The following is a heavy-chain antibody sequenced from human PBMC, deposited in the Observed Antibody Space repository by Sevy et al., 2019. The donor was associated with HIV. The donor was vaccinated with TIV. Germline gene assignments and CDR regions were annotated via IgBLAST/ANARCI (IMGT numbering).Heavy chain of an antibody. Sequence: GGSLRLSCAASGFTFSRYALHWVRQAPGKGLEWLARISHDTTVKYYADSLKGRFTISRDNSKNTLYLQMNSLRHEDTAVYHCARDADWSLNYWGQGTLVTVSS. D-gene: IGHD3-9*01. CDR2: ISHDTTVK. CDR3: ARDADWSLNY. J-gene: IGHJ4*02. V-gene: IGHV3-30*04. CDR1: GFTFSRYA.